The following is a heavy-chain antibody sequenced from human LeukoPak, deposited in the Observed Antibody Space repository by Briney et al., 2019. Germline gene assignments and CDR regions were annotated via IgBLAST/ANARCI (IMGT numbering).Heavy chain of an antibody. D-gene: IGHD3-22*01. Sequence: GGSLRLSCAASGFTFSSYAMSWVRQAPGKGLEWVSAISGSGGGTYYADSVKGRFTISRDNSKNTLYLQMNSLRAEDTAVYYCAKRPNYYDSSGSGYYFDYWGQGTLVTVSS. CDR3: AKRPNYYDSSGSGYYFDY. CDR1: GFTFSSYA. J-gene: IGHJ4*02. CDR2: ISGSGGGT. V-gene: IGHV3-23*01.